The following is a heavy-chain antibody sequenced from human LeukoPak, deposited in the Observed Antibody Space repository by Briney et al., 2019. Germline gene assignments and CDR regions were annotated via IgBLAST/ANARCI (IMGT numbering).Heavy chain of an antibody. CDR2: IWYDGSIK. CDR3: ARAVGPFDI. J-gene: IGHJ3*02. D-gene: IGHD3-16*01. Sequence: GGSLRLSCAASGFSFSSYAMHWVRQAPGKGLEWVAVIWYDGSIKYYADSVKGRLTISRDNSKNTLYLQMNSLRAEDTAVYYCARAVGPFDIWGQGTIVIVSS. V-gene: IGHV3-33*08. CDR1: GFSFSSYA.